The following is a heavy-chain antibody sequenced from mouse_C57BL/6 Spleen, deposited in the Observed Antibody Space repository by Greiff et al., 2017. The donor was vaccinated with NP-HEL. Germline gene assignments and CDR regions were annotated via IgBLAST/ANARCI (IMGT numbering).Heavy chain of an antibody. CDR3: ASSDDSSYGWFAY. D-gene: IGHD1-1*01. CDR1: GFAFSSSW. Sequence: QVQLQQSGPELVKPGASVKISCKASGFAFSSSWMNWVKQRPGQGLEWIGRIYPGDGDTKYNGKFKGKATLTADNSSSTAYLQLSSLTSEDSAVYFCASSDDSSYGWFAYWGQGTLVTVSA. J-gene: IGHJ3*01. V-gene: IGHV1-82*01. CDR2: IYPGDGDT.